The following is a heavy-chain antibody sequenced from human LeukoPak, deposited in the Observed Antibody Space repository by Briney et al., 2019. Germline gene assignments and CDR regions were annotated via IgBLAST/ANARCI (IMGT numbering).Heavy chain of an antibody. V-gene: IGHV4-59*01. Sequence: PSETLSLTCTVSGGSMSNYYWSWIRQPPGKGLEWIGDIYYSGSTNYNPSLKSRVTILVDTSKNQFSLKLSSVTAADTALYYCARAPTVEASIDYWGQGTLVTVSS. CDR1: GGSMSNYY. CDR2: IYYSGST. D-gene: IGHD1-26*01. CDR3: ARAPTVEASIDY. J-gene: IGHJ4*02.